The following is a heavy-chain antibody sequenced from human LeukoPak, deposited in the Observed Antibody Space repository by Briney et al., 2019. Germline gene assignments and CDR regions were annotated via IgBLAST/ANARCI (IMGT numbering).Heavy chain of an antibody. CDR3: AKIGYSYADY. Sequence: KPSETLSLTCTVSGYSISSGYYWGWIRQPPGKGLEWIESMYHSGSTYYNPSLKSRVTISVDTSKNQFSLKLSSVTAADTAVYYCAKIGYSYADYWGQGTLVTVSS. V-gene: IGHV4-38-2*02. D-gene: IGHD5-18*01. CDR1: GYSISSGYY. CDR2: MYHSGST. J-gene: IGHJ4*02.